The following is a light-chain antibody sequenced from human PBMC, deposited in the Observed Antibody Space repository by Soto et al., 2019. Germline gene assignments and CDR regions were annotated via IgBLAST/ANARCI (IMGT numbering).Light chain of an antibody. V-gene: IGKV1-39*01. Sequence: DIQMTQSPSSLSASVGDRVTITCRASESISRYLSWYQQKPGKAPNLLIYEASSLQSGVPSRFSGSGSGAEFTLTISSLQPDDFATYHCQQSHTSPWTFGQGTKMEIK. J-gene: IGKJ1*01. CDR2: EAS. CDR1: ESISRY. CDR3: QQSHTSPWT.